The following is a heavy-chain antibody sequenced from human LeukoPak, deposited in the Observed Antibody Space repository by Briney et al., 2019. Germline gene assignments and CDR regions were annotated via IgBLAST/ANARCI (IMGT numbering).Heavy chain of an antibody. CDR2: IIPIFGTA. CDR3: ARDDVDTAMVDY. J-gene: IGHJ4*02. CDR1: GYTFTSNY. D-gene: IGHD5-18*01. V-gene: IGHV1-69*13. Sequence: GASVKVSCKASGYTFTSNYIHWVRQAPGQGLEWMGGIIPIFGTANYAQKFQGRVTITADESTSTAYMELSSLRSEDTAVYYCARDDVDTAMVDYWGQGTLVTVSS.